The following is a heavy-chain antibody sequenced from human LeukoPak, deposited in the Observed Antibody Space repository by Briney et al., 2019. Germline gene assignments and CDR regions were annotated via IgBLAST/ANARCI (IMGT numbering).Heavy chain of an antibody. CDR2: IYYSGST. V-gene: IGHV4-39*01. Sequence: SETLSLTCTVSGGSISRSSYYWGWIRQPPGKGLEWIGSIYYSGSTYYNPSLKSRVTISVDTSKNQFSLKLSSVTAADTAVYYCARRGCSSTSCYDYWGQGTLVTVSS. CDR1: GGSISRSSYY. J-gene: IGHJ4*02. CDR3: ARRGCSSTSCYDY. D-gene: IGHD2-2*01.